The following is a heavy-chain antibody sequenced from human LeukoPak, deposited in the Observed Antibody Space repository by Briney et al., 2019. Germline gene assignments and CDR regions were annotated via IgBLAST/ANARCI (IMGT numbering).Heavy chain of an antibody. V-gene: IGHV1-69*04. Sequence: SVKVSYKASGGTFSSYAISWVRQAPGQGLEWMGRIIPILGIANYAQKFQGRVTITADKSTSTAYMELSSLRSEDTAVYYCARDSLPYYDSSGYMENWFDPWGQGTLVTVSS. CDR3: ARDSLPYYDSSGYMENWFDP. J-gene: IGHJ5*02. CDR1: GGTFSSYA. D-gene: IGHD3-22*01. CDR2: IIPILGIA.